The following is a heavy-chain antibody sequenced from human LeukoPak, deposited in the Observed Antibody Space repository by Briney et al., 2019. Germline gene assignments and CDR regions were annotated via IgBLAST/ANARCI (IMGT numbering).Heavy chain of an antibody. Sequence: GESLKISCKGSGYNFARSWIGWVRQMPGKGLEWMGIIYPDDSETRYSPSFQGQVTISADKSISTAYVQWSSLKASDSAIYYCARMVATIQRSAFDIWGQGTMVTVSS. CDR3: ARMVATIQRSAFDI. D-gene: IGHD5-24*01. V-gene: IGHV5-51*01. CDR1: GYNFARSW. CDR2: IYPDDSET. J-gene: IGHJ3*02.